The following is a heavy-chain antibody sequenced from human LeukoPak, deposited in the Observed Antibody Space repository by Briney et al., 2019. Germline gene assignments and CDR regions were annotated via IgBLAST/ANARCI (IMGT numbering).Heavy chain of an antibody. Sequence: ASVKVSCKASGYTFTSYGISWVRQAPGQGLEWMGWISAYNGNTNYAQKLQGRVTMTTDTSTSTAYMELRSLRSDDTAVYYCARAQSSGWLYYYYYGMDVWGQGTTVTVSS. CDR1: GYTFTSYG. CDR2: ISAYNGNT. D-gene: IGHD6-19*01. J-gene: IGHJ6*02. V-gene: IGHV1-18*01. CDR3: ARAQSSGWLYYYYYGMDV.